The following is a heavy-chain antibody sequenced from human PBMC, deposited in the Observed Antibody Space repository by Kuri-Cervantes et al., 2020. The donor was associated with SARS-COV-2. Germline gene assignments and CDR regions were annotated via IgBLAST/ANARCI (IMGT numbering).Heavy chain of an antibody. CDR1: GYTFTSYD. CDR2: MNPNSGNT. V-gene: IGHV1-8*03. CDR3: ARVGYDFWSGPNWFDP. Sequence: ASVKVSCKASGYTFTSYDINWVRQATGQGLEWMGWMNPNSGNTGYAQKFQGRVTITRNTSISTAYMELSSLRSGDTAVYYCARVGYDFWSGPNWFDPWGQGTLVTVSS. J-gene: IGHJ5*02. D-gene: IGHD3-3*01.